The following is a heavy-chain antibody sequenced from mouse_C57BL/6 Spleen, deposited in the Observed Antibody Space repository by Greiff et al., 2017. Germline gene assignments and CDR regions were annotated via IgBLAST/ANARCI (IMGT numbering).Heavy chain of an antibody. CDR3: TREVITTVVDFDY. Sequence: EVKVEESGTVLARPGASVKMSCKTSGYTFTSYWMHWVKQRPGQGLEWIGAIYPGNSDTSYNQKFKGKAKLTAVTSASTAYMELSSLTNEDSAVYYCTREVITTVVDFDYWGQGTTLTVSS. D-gene: IGHD1-1*01. CDR1: GYTFTSYW. V-gene: IGHV1-5*01. CDR2: IYPGNSDT. J-gene: IGHJ2*01.